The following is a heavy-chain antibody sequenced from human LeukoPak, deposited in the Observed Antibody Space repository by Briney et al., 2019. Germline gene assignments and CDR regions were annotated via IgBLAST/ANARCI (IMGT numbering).Heavy chain of an antibody. V-gene: IGHV4-59*03. CDR2: IYYSGST. J-gene: IGHJ4*02. CDR3: AEGSGWYFF. D-gene: IGHD6-19*01. Sequence: PSETLSLTCTVSGDSFSSSYWSWVRQPPGKGLEWIGYIYYSGSTNYNPALKSRVTISVGTYKNQFFLKLSYVTGADAAVYYFAEGSGWYFFWGQGTLVTVSS. CDR1: GDSFSSSY.